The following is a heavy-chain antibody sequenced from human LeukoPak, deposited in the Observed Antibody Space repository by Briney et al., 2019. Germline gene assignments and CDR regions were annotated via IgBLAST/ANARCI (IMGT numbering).Heavy chain of an antibody. CDR2: VYSENT. J-gene: IGHJ2*01. D-gene: IGHD3-3*01. Sequence: SETLSLTCTVSGDSISSSSFFWGWIRQPPGKGLEWIGAVYSENTYYNPSLKSRVTISVDTSKNQFSLKLSSVTAADTAVYYCARAGRGDFWSAVPYFDLWGRGTLVTVSS. CDR1: GDSISSSSFF. V-gene: IGHV4-39*07. CDR3: ARAGRGDFWSAVPYFDL.